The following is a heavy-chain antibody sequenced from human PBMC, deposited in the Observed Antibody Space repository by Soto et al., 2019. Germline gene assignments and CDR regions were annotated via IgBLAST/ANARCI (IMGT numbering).Heavy chain of an antibody. V-gene: IGHV3-53*04. J-gene: IGHJ6*02. CDR1: GFSVTANY. Sequence: PGGSLRLSCEVSGFSVTANYMSWVRRAPGKGLEWVSVIYSGGSTYYADSVKGRFTISRHNSKNTLYLQMNSLRAEDTAVYYCARDIVVVPAAGVDGMDVWGQGTTVTVSS. D-gene: IGHD2-2*01. CDR2: IYSGGST. CDR3: ARDIVVVPAAGVDGMDV.